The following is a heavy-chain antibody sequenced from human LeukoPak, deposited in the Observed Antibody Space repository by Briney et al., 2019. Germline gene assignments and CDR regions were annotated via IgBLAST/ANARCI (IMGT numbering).Heavy chain of an antibody. Sequence: ASVKVSCKASGYTFTSYAMNWVRQAPGQGLEWMGWINTNTGNPTYAQGFTGRFVFSLDTSVSTAYLQISSLKAEDTAVYYCAREVAAAGPEYFQHWGQGTLVTVSS. V-gene: IGHV7-4-1*02. CDR3: AREVAAAGPEYFQH. J-gene: IGHJ1*01. D-gene: IGHD6-13*01. CDR1: GYTFTSYA. CDR2: INTNTGNP.